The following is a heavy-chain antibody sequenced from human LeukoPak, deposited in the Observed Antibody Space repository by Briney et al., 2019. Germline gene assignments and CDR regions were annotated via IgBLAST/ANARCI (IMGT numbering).Heavy chain of an antibody. V-gene: IGHV3-21*01. Sequence: GGSLRLSCAASGFTFSSYSMNWVRQAPGKGLEWVSSISSSSSYIYYADSVEGRFTISRDNAKNSLYLQMNSLRAEDTAVYYCARDPRDLGYCSGGSGGYWGQGTLVTVSS. CDR2: ISSSSSYI. J-gene: IGHJ4*02. CDR1: GFTFSSYS. D-gene: IGHD2-15*01. CDR3: ARDPRDLGYCSGGSGGY.